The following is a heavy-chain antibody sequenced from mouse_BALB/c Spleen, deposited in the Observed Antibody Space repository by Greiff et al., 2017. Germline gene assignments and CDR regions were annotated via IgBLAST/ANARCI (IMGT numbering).Heavy chain of an antibody. J-gene: IGHJ2*01. CDR1: GFTFSSFG. Sequence: EVMLVESGGGLVQPGGSRKLSCAASGFTFSSFGMHWVRQAPEKGLEWVAYISSGSSTIYYADTVKGRFTISRDNPKNTLFLQMTSLRSEDTAMYYCARDLMDYWGQGTTLTASS. CDR3: ARDLMDY. V-gene: IGHV5-17*02. CDR2: ISSGSSTI. D-gene: IGHD2-3*01.